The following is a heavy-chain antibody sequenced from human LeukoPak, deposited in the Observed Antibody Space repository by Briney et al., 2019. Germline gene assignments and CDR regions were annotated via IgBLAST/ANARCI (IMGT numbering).Heavy chain of an antibody. V-gene: IGHV3-74*01. CDR2: INSDGSST. J-gene: IGHJ4*02. Sequence: GGSLRLSCAASGFTFSSYWMHWVRQAPGKGLVWVARINSDGSSTSYADSVKGRFTISRDNAKNTLYLQMNSPRAEDTAVYYCGRDWTVTTISGYWGQGTLVTVSS. CDR3: GRDWTVTTISGY. D-gene: IGHD4-17*01. CDR1: GFTFSSYW.